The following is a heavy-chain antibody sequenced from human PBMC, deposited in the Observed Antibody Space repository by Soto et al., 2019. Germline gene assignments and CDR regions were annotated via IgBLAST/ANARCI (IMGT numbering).Heavy chain of an antibody. J-gene: IGHJ4*02. Sequence: PGGSLRLSCAASGFTFSSYAMSWVRQAPGKGLEWVSAISGSGGSTYYADSVKGRFTISRDNSKNTLYLQMNSLRAEDTAVYYCAKEWYSGYDFFRHTIDYWGQGTLVTVSS. V-gene: IGHV3-23*01. CDR1: GFTFSSYA. D-gene: IGHD5-12*01. CDR3: AKEWYSGYDFFRHTIDY. CDR2: ISGSGGST.